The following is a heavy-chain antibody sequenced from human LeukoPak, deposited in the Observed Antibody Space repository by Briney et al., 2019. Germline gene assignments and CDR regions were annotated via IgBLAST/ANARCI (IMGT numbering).Heavy chain of an antibody. CDR3: AKGGKWDVTPFDY. V-gene: IGHV3-30*18. D-gene: IGHD1-26*01. CDR1: GFTFSSYG. J-gene: IGHJ4*02. CDR2: ISCDGSNK. Sequence: GGSLRLSCAASGFTFSSYGMHWVRQAPGKGLEWVAVISCDGSNKYYADSVKGRFTISRDNSKNTLYLQMNGLRAEDTAVYYCAKGGKWDVTPFDYWGQGTLVTVSS.